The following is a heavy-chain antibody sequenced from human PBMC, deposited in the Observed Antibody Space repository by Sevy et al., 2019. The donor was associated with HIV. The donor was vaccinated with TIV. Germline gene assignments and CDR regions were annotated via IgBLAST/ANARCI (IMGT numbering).Heavy chain of an antibody. V-gene: IGHV3-21*01. CDR2: LSSSSSYI. CDR3: ACIVGATHYYFDY. CDR1: GFTFSSYS. D-gene: IGHD1-26*01. Sequence: GGSLRLSCAASGFTFSSYSMNWVRQAPGKGLEWVSSLSSSSSYIFYADSVKGRFTISRDNAKNSLYLQMNSLGAEDTAVYYCACIVGATHYYFDYWGQVTLVTVSS. J-gene: IGHJ4*02.